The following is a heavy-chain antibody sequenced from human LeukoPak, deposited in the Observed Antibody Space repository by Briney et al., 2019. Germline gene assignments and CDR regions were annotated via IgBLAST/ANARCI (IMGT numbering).Heavy chain of an antibody. D-gene: IGHD3-10*01. Sequence: SVKVSCKASGGTFSSYAISWVRQAPGQGLEWMGRIIPIFGTANYAQKFQGRVTITADKSTSTAYVELSSLRSEDTAVYYCARGSVVRGVIITSGFDYWGQGTLVTVSS. V-gene: IGHV1-69*06. CDR3: ARGSVVRGVIITSGFDY. CDR1: GGTFSSYA. CDR2: IIPIFGTA. J-gene: IGHJ4*02.